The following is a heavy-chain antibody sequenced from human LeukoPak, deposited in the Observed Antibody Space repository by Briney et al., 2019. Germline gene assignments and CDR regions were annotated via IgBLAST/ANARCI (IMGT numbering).Heavy chain of an antibody. CDR1: GFTFSSYS. CDR3: AWEVSGSYSNWFDP. D-gene: IGHD1-26*01. Sequence: PGGSLRLSCAASGFTFSSYSMNWVRQAPGKGLEWVSSISSSSSYIYYADSVKGRFTISRDNAKNSLYLQMNSLRAEDTAVYYCAWEVSGSYSNWFDPWGQGTLVTVSS. J-gene: IGHJ5*02. V-gene: IGHV3-21*01. CDR2: ISSSSSYI.